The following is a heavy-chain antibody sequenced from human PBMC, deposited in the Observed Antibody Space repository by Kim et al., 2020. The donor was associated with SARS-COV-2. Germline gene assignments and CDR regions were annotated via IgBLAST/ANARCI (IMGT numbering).Heavy chain of an antibody. V-gene: IGHV3-30*04. J-gene: IGHJ5*02. D-gene: IGHD1-26*01. CDR1: GFTFSSYA. CDR3: ARPYSGSYLNWFDP. Sequence: GGSPRLSCAASGFTFSSYAMHWVRQAPGKGLEWVAVISYDGSNKYYADSVKGRFTISRDNSKNTLYLQMNSLRAEDTAVYYCARPYSGSYLNWFDPWGRGTLVTVST. CDR2: ISYDGSNK.